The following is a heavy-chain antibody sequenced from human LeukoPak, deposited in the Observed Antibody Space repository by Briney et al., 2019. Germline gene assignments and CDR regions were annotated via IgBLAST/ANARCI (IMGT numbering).Heavy chain of an antibody. CDR3: AKARDYDFWSGLFDP. Sequence: SGGSLRLSCAASGFTFSSYAMSWVRQAPGKGLEWVSAISGSGGSTYYADSVKGRFTISRDNSKNTLYLQMNSLRAEDTAVYYCAKARDYDFWSGLFDPWGQGTLVTVSS. V-gene: IGHV3-23*01. CDR2: ISGSGGST. CDR1: GFTFSSYA. J-gene: IGHJ5*02. D-gene: IGHD3-3*01.